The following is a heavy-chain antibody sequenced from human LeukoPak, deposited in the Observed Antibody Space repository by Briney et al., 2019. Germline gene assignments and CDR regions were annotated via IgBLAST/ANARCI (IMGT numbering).Heavy chain of an antibody. CDR2: INPNSGGT. D-gene: IGHD3-10*01. CDR1: GYTFTGYY. V-gene: IGHV1-2*02. CDR3: ARGRASGPREANWFDP. Sequence: ASVKVSCKASGYTFTGYYIHWVRQAPGQGLEWMGWINPNSGGTNYAQKFQGRVTMTRDTSISTAYMELSRLRSDDTAVYYCARGRASGPREANWFDPWGQGTLVTVSS. J-gene: IGHJ5*02.